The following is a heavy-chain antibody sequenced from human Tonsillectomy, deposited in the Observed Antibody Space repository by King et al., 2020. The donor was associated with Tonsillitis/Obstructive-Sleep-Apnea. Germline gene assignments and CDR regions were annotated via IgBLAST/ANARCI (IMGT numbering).Heavy chain of an antibody. J-gene: IGHJ6*03. D-gene: IGHD1-7*01. CDR2: ISGSGGSI. Sequence: VQLVESGGGLVRPGGSLRLSCAASGFTFSSYAMSWVRQAPGKGLEWVSSISGSGGSIYYADSVKGRFTISRDNFKNTLYLEMNSLRDEDTTVYYCATDPLVELRDYYYYYMDVGGRGTTGPVSS. V-gene: IGHV3-23*04. CDR1: GFTFSSYA. CDR3: ATDPLVELRDYYYYYMDV.